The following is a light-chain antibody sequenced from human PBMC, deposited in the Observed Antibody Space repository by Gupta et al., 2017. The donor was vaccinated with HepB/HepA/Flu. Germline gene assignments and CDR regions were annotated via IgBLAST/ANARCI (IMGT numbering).Light chain of an antibody. J-gene: IGKJ1*01. CDR3: QQSLSTPPT. V-gene: IGKV1-39*01. Sequence: DIQMTQSPSSLSASVGDRVTITCRASQSIRSYLNWYQQKPGKAPKLLIYAASSLQSGVPSRFSGSGSGTDFTLTISSLQPEDFATYYCQQSLSTPPTFGQGTKVEIK. CDR1: QSIRSY. CDR2: AAS.